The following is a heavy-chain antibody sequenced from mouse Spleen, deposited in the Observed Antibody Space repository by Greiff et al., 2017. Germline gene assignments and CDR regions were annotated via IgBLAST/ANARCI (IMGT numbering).Heavy chain of an antibody. D-gene: IGHD3-1*01. CDR3: AREGLAYAMDY. Sequence: EVQVVESGPGMVKPSQSLSLTCTVTGYSITSGYDWHWIRHFPGNKLEWMGYISYSGSTNYNPSLKSRISITHDTSKNHFFLKLNSVTTEDTATYYCAREGLAYAMDYWGQGTSVTVSS. CDR2: ISYSGST. J-gene: IGHJ4*01. CDR1: GYSITSGYD. V-gene: IGHV3-1*01.